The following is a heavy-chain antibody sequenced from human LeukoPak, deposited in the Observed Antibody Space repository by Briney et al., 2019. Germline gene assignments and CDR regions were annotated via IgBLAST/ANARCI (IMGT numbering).Heavy chain of an antibody. CDR3: ARYWFGELSLGMDV. V-gene: IGHV1-69*13. D-gene: IGHD3-10*01. Sequence: SVKVSCKASGGTFSSYAISWVRQAPGQGLEWMGGIIPIFGTANYAQKFQGRVTITADGSTSTAYMELSSLRSEDTAVYYCARYWFGELSLGMDVWGKGTTVTVSS. J-gene: IGHJ6*04. CDR1: GGTFSSYA. CDR2: IIPIFGTA.